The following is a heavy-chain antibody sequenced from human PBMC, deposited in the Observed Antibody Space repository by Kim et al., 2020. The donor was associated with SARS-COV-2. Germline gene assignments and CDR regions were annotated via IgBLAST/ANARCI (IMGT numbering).Heavy chain of an antibody. V-gene: IGHV3-74*01. J-gene: IGHJ4*02. CDR3: ARSGCTSTSCLDY. Sequence: YADSVEGRFTISRDNAKNTLYLQMNSLRAEDTAVYYCARSGCTSTSCLDYWGQGTLVTVSS. D-gene: IGHD2-2*01.